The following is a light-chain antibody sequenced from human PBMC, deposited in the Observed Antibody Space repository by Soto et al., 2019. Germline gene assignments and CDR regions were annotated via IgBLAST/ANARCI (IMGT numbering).Light chain of an antibody. CDR2: LNSDGSH. Sequence: QLVLTQSPSASASLGASVKLTCTLTSGHNDYAIAWHQQQPEKGPRYLMRLNSDGSHTKGDGVPYRFSGSSSGAERCLSSSGLRSEDEADYSCQTWDAGILVFGTGTKLTVL. V-gene: IGLV4-69*02. CDR1: SGHNDYA. CDR3: QTWDAGILV. J-gene: IGLJ1*01.